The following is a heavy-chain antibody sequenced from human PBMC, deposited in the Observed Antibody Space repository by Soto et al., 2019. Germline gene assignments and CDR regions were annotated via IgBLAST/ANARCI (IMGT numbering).Heavy chain of an antibody. Sequence: QVQLVQSGAEVKKPGSSVKVSCKASGGTFSSYAINWVRQSHGQELEWMGGIIPSFGTANYAQNFQGRVTITADESTSKAYMELSSLRSEDTAFDYCARPVEMALSSRSYFFYWGQGPLVTVSS. J-gene: IGHJ4*02. D-gene: IGHD3-3*01. CDR1: GGTFSSYA. CDR3: ARPVEMALSSRSYFFY. CDR2: IIPSFGTA. V-gene: IGHV1-69*01.